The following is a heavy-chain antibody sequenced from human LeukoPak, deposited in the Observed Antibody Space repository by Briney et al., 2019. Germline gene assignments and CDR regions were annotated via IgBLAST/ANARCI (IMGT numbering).Heavy chain of an antibody. J-gene: IGHJ5*02. Sequence: SGTLSLTCSVSAGSLSNDYWTWVRQPPGKGLECIGRIYASGDTTNNPSLKSRVTMSIDTSKNQFSVRLSSVTAADTAVYYCARVRGYDFGNRFDPWGQGTLVTV. D-gene: IGHD5-12*01. V-gene: IGHV4-4*07. CDR1: AGSLSNDY. CDR2: IYASGDT. CDR3: ARVRGYDFGNRFDP.